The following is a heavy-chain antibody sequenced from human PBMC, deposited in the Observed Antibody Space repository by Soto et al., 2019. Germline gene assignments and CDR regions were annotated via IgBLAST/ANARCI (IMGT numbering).Heavy chain of an antibody. J-gene: IGHJ6*02. CDR1: GFTFTSSA. CDR3: AASGSYYYYYYGMDV. V-gene: IGHV1-58*01. Sequence: GASLKVSCKASGFTFTSSAVQWVRQARGQRLEWIGWIVVGSGNTNYAQKFQERVTITRDMSTSTAYMELSSLRSEDTAVYYCAASGSYYYYYYGMDVWGQGTTVTVSS. D-gene: IGHD1-26*01. CDR2: IVVGSGNT.